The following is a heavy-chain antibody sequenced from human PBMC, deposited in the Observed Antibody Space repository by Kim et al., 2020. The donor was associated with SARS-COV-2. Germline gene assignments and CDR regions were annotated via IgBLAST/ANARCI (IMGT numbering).Heavy chain of an antibody. Sequence: GGSLRLSCAASGFTFSSYDMIWVRQPPGKGLEWMSGITSSGGETSYADSVKGRFTISRDNSKNTLYLQMNSLRADDTALYYCARKAIVGVSGGFDPWDQG. CDR1: GFTFSSYD. V-gene: IGHV3-23*01. CDR2: ITSSGGET. D-gene: IGHD3-16*01. J-gene: IGHJ5*02. CDR3: ARKAIVGVSGGFDP.